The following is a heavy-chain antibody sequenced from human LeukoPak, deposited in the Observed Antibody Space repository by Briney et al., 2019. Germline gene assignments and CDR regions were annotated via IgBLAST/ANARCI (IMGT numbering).Heavy chain of an antibody. Sequence: TTFYADSVKGRFTISRDNSRNTLFLQMSSLRAEDTAVYYCAKDQLFESGTYYMNYYYYGLDVWGQGTTVTVS. J-gene: IGHJ6*02. CDR3: AKDQLFESGTYYMNYYYYGLDV. V-gene: IGHV3-NL1*01. D-gene: IGHD3-10*01. CDR2: TT.